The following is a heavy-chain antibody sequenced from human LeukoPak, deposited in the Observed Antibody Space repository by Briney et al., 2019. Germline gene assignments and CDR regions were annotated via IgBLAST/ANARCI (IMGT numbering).Heavy chain of an antibody. CDR2: IIPIFGTA. CDR3: ARDNGGYSSRAFDY. D-gene: IGHD6-13*01. CDR1: GGTFSSYA. Sequence: SVKVSCKASGGTFSSYAIRWVRQAPGQGLEWMGRIIPIFGTANYAQKFQGRVTITTDESTSTAYMELSSLRSEDTAVYYCARDNGGYSSRAFDYWGQGTLVTVSS. J-gene: IGHJ4*02. V-gene: IGHV1-69*05.